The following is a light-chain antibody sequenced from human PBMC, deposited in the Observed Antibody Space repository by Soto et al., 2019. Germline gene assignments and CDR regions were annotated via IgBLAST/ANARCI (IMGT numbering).Light chain of an antibody. CDR2: GAS. CDR1: QTVSSNY. V-gene: IGKV3-20*01. Sequence: EFVLTQSPGTLSLSPGERATLSCRASQTVSSNYLVWYQQKPGQAPRLLIHGASSRATGIPDRFSGSGSGTDFTLTISRLEPEDFAVYYCQQYGSSPPWPFGQGTKVEIK. CDR3: QQYGSSPPWP. J-gene: IGKJ1*01.